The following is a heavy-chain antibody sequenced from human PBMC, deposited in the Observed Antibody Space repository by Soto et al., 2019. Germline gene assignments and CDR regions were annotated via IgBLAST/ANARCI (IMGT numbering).Heavy chain of an antibody. CDR1: GFSFSTYA. V-gene: IGHV3-23*01. J-gene: IGHJ6*02. CDR3: AKAIAARPGYYYGMDV. CDR2: ISDSGGST. D-gene: IGHD6-6*01. Sequence: AGGSLRLSCAASGFSFSTYAMSWVRQAPGKGLECISAISDSGGSTYYADSVKGRFTISRDNSKNTLYLQMNSLRAEDTALYYCAKAIAARPGYYYGMDVWGQGTTVTVSS.